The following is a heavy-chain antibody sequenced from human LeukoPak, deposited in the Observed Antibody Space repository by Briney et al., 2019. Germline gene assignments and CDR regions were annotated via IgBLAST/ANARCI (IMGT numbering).Heavy chain of an antibody. CDR2: VSTYNGDT. D-gene: IGHD5-18*01. J-gene: IGHJ5*02. CDR3: ARDLDISPSRYSYAPGYWFDP. Sequence: GASVKVSCKASGYTFTKNAMNWVRQAPGQGLEWMGWVSTYNGDTKYAQNFQDRVTMTRDTSTSTAYMELRSLRSDDTAVYYCARDLDISPSRYSYAPGYWFDPWGQGTLVTVSS. CDR1: GYTFTKNA. V-gene: IGHV1-18*01.